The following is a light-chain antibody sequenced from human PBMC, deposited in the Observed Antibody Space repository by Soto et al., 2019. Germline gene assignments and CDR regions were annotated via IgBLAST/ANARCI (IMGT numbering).Light chain of an antibody. CDR3: NSYSSTNIPVV. CDR2: DVS. CDR1: SSDVGGYNY. V-gene: IGLV2-14*01. Sequence: QSALTQPASVSGSPGQSITISCTGTSSDVGGYNYVSWYQQHPGKAPKLIIFDVSYRPSGVSNRFSGSKSGNTAFLIISGLQAEDEGHYYCNSYSSTNIPVVFGGGTKVTVL. J-gene: IGLJ2*01.